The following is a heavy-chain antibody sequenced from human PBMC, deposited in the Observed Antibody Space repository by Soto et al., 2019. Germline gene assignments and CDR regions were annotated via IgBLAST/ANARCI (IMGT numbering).Heavy chain of an antibody. Sequence: QVQLQQWGAGLLKPSETLSLTCAVYGGSFSGYYWSWIRQPPGKGLEWIGEINHSGSTNYNPSLNSRVTISVDTSKNQFSLKLSSVTAADTAVYYCARRAGVLDYGDEIDYWGQGTLVTVSS. CDR2: INHSGST. CDR1: GGSFSGYY. CDR3: ARRAGVLDYGDEIDY. D-gene: IGHD4-17*01. J-gene: IGHJ4*02. V-gene: IGHV4-34*01.